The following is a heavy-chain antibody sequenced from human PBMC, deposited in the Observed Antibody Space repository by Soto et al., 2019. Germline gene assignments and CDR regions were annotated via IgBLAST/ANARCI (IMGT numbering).Heavy chain of an antibody. CDR1: GFIFSSFG. J-gene: IGHJ4*02. CDR2: IWYDGSNT. D-gene: IGHD7-27*01. Sequence: GGSLRLSCAASGFIFSSFGMHWVRQAPGKGLEWVAHIWYDGSNTYYADSVKGRFTISRDNSRNTLYLQMNSLRAEDTAVYHCVRDLLGSGGHFDYWGQGTPVAVSS. CDR3: VRDLLGSGGHFDY. V-gene: IGHV3-33*01.